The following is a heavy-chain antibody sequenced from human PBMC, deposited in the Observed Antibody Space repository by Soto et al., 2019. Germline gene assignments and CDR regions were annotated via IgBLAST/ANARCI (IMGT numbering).Heavy chain of an antibody. D-gene: IGHD6-19*01. V-gene: IGHV1-3*01. J-gene: IGHJ4*02. CDR3: ARAVAVPADFDY. CDR1: GYTFTGYA. Sequence: GASVKVSCKASGYTFTGYAMHWVRQAPGQRLEWMGWINAGNGNTKYSQKFPGRVTITRDTSASTAYMELSSLRSEDTAVYYCARAVAVPADFDYWGQGTLVTVSS. CDR2: INAGNGNT.